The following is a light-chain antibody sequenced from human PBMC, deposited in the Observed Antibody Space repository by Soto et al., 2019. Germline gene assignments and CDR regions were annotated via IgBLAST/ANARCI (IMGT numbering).Light chain of an antibody. CDR3: CSYAGSSTLYV. CDR1: SSDVGGYNL. Sequence: QSVLAQPASVSGSPGQSITISCTGTSSDVGGYNLVSWHQQHPGKAPKIMIYEVSQRPSGVSNRFSGSKSGNTASLTISVLQAEDEADYYCCSYAGSSTLYVFGTGTKVTVL. J-gene: IGLJ1*01. CDR2: EVS. V-gene: IGLV2-23*02.